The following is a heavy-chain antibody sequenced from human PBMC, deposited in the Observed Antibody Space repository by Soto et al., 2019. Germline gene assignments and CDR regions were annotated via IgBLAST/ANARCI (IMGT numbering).Heavy chain of an antibody. J-gene: IGHJ4*02. Sequence: GGSLRLSXAASGFTFGSYEMNWVRQAPGKGLEWVSYISSSGSTIYYADSVKGRFTISRDNAKNSLYLQMNSLRAEDTAVYYCERGPNHHYRSSWYNPLFGFDYWGKGTPVTV. D-gene: IGHD6-13*01. CDR1: GFTFGSYE. CDR3: ERGPNHHYRSSWYNPLFGFDY. V-gene: IGHV3-48*03. CDR2: ISSSGSTI.